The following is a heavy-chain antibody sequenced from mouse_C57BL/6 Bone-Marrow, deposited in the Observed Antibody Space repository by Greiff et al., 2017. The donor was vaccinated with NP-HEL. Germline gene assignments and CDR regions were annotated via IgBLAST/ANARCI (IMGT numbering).Heavy chain of an antibody. V-gene: IGHV1-54*01. J-gene: IGHJ1*03. CDR1: GYAFTNYL. CDR3: ARGDYDYDEYFDV. Sequence: VQLQQSGAELVRPGTSVKVSCKASGYAFTNYLIEWVKQRPGQGLEWIGVINPGSGGTNYNEKFKGKATLTADKSSSTAYMQLSSLTSEDSAVYFCARGDYDYDEYFDVWGTGTTVTVSS. CDR2: INPGSGGT. D-gene: IGHD2-4*01.